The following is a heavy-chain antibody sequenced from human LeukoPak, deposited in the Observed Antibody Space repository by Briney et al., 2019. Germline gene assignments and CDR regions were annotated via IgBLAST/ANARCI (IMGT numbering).Heavy chain of an antibody. CDR2: INPTGGST. CDR1: GYTFPSYF. J-gene: IGHJ4*02. CDR3: ATSSRTYSSTDY. Sequence: ASVKVSCKASGYTFPSYFMHWVRQAPGQGLEWMGIINPTGGSTTYAQKFQGRVTMTRDTSTSTVYMELSSLRSEDTAVYYCATSSRTYSSTDYWGQGTLVTVSS. D-gene: IGHD6-13*01. V-gene: IGHV1-46*01.